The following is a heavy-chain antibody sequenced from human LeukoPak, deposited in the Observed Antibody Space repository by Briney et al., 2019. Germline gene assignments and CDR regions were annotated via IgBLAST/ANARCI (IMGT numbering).Heavy chain of an antibody. CDR1: GYTFTRYY. V-gene: IGHV1-46*01. CDR2: INPGGGST. Sequence: ASVKVSCKASGYTFTRYYMHWVRQAPGQGLEWMGIINPGGGSTRYAQKFQGRVTMTRDTSTSTVYMELSSLRSEDTAVYYCGRDSQVWFGEFSDYYYNYMDVWGIGTTVTISS. CDR3: GRDSQVWFGEFSDYYYNYMDV. D-gene: IGHD3-10*01. J-gene: IGHJ6*03.